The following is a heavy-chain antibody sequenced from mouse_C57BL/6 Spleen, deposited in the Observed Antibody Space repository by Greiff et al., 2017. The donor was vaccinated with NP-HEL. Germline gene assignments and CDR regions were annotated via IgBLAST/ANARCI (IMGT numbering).Heavy chain of an antibody. J-gene: IGHJ3*01. D-gene: IGHD2-4*01. CDR1: GFNIKDDY. Sequence: EVQLQQSGAELVRPGASVKLSCTASGFNIKDDYMHWVKQRPEQGLEWIGWIDPENGDTEYASKFQGKATITADTSSSTAYLQLSSLTSEDTAVYYCTTSLDYAPWFAYWGQGTLVTVSA. CDR2: IDPENGDT. V-gene: IGHV14-4*01. CDR3: TTSLDYAPWFAY.